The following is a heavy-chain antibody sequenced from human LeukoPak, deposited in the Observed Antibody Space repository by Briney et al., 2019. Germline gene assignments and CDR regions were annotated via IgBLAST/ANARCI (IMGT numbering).Heavy chain of an antibody. J-gene: IGHJ4*02. CDR1: GFIFSNYG. CDR2: IWYAGSNK. CDR3: AKDRCSSTSCSFDY. V-gene: IGHV3-30*02. Sequence: TGGSLRLSCAASGFIFSNYGMHWVRQAPGKGLEWVAFIWYAGSNKYYADSVRGRFTISRDNSGNTLYLQMNSLRADDTAVYYCAKDRCSSTSCSFDYWGQGTLVTVSS. D-gene: IGHD2-2*01.